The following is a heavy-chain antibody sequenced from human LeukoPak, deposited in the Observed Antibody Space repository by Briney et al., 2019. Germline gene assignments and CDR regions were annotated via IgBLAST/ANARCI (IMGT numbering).Heavy chain of an antibody. V-gene: IGHV3-23*01. CDR1: GLTLSNYG. J-gene: IGHJ4*02. D-gene: IGHD3-3*01. Sequence: GGALRLSCAVSGLTLSNYGMSWVRQAPGKGLEWVAGISDSGGGTKYADSVTGRFTISRDNHKTTLYLQMNSVRADDTAVYFCARRGVEIRVIMVGFHKEAYYFDSWGQGALVTVSS. CDR2: ISDSGGGT. CDR3: ARRGVEIRVIMVGFHKEAYYFDS.